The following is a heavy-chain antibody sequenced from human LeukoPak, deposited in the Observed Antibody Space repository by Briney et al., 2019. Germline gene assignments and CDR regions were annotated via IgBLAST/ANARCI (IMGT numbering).Heavy chain of an antibody. Sequence: GGSLRLSCAVSGFTFNNYAMTWVRQAPGKGLEWVSSITDSGVDTYYADSVKGRFSISRDNSKNTLYLQMNSLRAEDTAVYYCARDLALRYFDWSPGDYWGQGTLVTVSS. CDR1: GFTFNNYA. V-gene: IGHV3-23*01. D-gene: IGHD3-9*01. J-gene: IGHJ4*02. CDR3: ARDLALRYFDWSPGDY. CDR2: ITDSGVDT.